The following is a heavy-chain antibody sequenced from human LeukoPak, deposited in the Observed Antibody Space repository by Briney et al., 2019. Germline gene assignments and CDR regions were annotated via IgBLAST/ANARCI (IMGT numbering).Heavy chain of an antibody. D-gene: IGHD3-22*01. CDR3: ASLHYDSSDFPGY. CDR1: GFTFSNYG. Sequence: GGSLRLSCAASGFTFSNYGMNWVRQAPGKGLEWVSFISSSSSYIYYADSVKGRFTISRDNAKNSLYLQMNGLRAEDMAVYYCASLHYDSSDFPGYWGQGTLVTVSS. V-gene: IGHV3-21*01. J-gene: IGHJ4*02. CDR2: ISSSSSYI.